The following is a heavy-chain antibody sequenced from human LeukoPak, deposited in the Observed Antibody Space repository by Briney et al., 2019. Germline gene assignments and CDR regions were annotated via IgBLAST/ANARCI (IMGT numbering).Heavy chain of an antibody. CDR1: GFTVSSNY. D-gene: IGHD5-24*01. CDR3: ARDGGDGYNPYYYGMDV. J-gene: IGHJ6*02. Sequence: GGSLRLSCAASGFTVSSNYMSWVRQAPGKGLEWVSVIYSGGSTYYADSMKGRFTISKDNSKNTLYLQMNSLRAEDTAVYYCARDGGDGYNPYYYGMDVWGQGTTVTVSS. CDR2: IYSGGST. V-gene: IGHV3-66*01.